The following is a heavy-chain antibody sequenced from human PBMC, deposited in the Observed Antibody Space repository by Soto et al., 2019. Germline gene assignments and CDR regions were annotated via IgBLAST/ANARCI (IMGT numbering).Heavy chain of an antibody. CDR1: GYSFTSFA. Sequence: ASVKVSCKASGYSFTSFAMHWVRQAPGQGLEWMGWINAGNGNTKYSQKFQGRVTITRDTSASTAYMELSSLRSEDTAVYYCARAVAVPADFDYWGQGTLVTVSS. V-gene: IGHV1-3*01. J-gene: IGHJ4*02. D-gene: IGHD6-19*01. CDR2: INAGNGNT. CDR3: ARAVAVPADFDY.